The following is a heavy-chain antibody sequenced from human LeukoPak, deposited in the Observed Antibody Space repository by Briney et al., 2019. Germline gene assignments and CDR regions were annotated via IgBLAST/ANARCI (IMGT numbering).Heavy chain of an antibody. V-gene: IGHV1-69*13. D-gene: IGHD1-26*01. Sequence: SVKVSCKASGGTFSSYAISWVRQAPGQGLEWMGGIIPIFGTANYAQKFQGRVTITADESTSTAYMELSSLRSEDTAVYYCARDVGAKSRFDPWAREPWSPSPQ. J-gene: IGHJ5*02. CDR3: ARDVGAKSRFDP. CDR2: IIPIFGTA. CDR1: GGTFSSYA.